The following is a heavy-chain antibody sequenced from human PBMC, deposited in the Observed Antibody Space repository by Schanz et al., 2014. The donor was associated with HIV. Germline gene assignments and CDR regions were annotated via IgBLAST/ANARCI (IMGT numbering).Heavy chain of an antibody. J-gene: IGHJ4*02. CDR1: GFTFTKAW. CDR2: ITGSSAHT. V-gene: IGHV3-23*04. CDR3: VSPYSSGWYTPPFHY. Sequence: EVHLVESGGSLVKAGGSLRLSCAASGFTFTKAWMSWVRQAPGKGLEWVSAITGSSAHTYYADSVKGRFTISRDNSKNTLYLQMNGLRAEDTAVYYCVSPYSSGWYTPPFHYWGQGTLVTVSA. D-gene: IGHD6-13*01.